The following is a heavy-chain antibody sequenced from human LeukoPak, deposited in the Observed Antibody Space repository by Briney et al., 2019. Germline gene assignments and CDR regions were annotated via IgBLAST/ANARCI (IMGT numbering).Heavy chain of an antibody. D-gene: IGHD3-10*01. CDR3: AREKDGLLTFDY. CDR2: IIPIFGTA. V-gene: IGHV1-69*06. Sequence: SVKVSCKASGGTFSSYAISWVRQAPGQGLEWMGGIIPIFGTANYAQKFQGRVTITADKSTSTAYMELSSLRSEDTAVYYCAREKDGLLTFDYWGQGTLVTVSS. CDR1: GGTFSSYA. J-gene: IGHJ4*02.